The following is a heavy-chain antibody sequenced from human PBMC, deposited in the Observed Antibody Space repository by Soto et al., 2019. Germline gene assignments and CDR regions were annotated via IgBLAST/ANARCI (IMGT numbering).Heavy chain of an antibody. D-gene: IGHD4-17*01. V-gene: IGHV3-30-3*01. Sequence: QVQLVESGGGVVQPGRSLRLSCAASGFTFSSYAMHWVRQALGKGLEWVAVISYDGSNKYYADSVKGRFTISRDHSKNSLYLQMNCLRAEDTAVYYCAREDGDYVLSPLFDPGGQGTLVTVSS. J-gene: IGHJ5*02. CDR3: AREDGDYVLSPLFDP. CDR2: ISYDGSNK. CDR1: GFTFSSYA.